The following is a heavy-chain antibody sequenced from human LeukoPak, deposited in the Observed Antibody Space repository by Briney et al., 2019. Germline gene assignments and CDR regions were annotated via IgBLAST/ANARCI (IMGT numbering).Heavy chain of an antibody. CDR1: GFTFSNYG. CDR3: AKDGYNYSDY. Sequence: GGSLRLSCAASGFTFSNYGMHWVRQAPGKGLGWVAFIRYDGGNKDYADSVKGRFTISRDNSKNTLYLQMNSLRAEDTAVYYCAKDGYNYSDYWGQGTLVTVSS. J-gene: IGHJ4*02. V-gene: IGHV3-30*02. CDR2: IRYDGGNK. D-gene: IGHD5-24*01.